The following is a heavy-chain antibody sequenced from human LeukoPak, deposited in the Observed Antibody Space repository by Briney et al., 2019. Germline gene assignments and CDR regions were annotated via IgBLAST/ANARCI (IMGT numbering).Heavy chain of an antibody. Sequence: SETLSLTCGVYGEXFSGYYCTWIRQPPGKGLEWIGEINHSGSTNYNPSLKSRVTMSVDTSKNQFSLKMSSVTAADTAVYYCARQSSTGLACWGQGTLVTVSS. CDR1: GEXFSGYY. V-gene: IGHV4-34*01. CDR2: INHSGST. D-gene: IGHD1-1*01. J-gene: IGHJ4*02. CDR3: ARQSSTGLAC.